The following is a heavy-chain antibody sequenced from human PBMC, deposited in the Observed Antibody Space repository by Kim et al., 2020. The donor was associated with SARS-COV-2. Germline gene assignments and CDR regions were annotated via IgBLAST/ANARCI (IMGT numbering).Heavy chain of an antibody. CDR2: ISGSGGST. V-gene: IGHV3-23*01. D-gene: IGHD3-22*01. Sequence: GGSLRLSCAASGFTFSSYAMSWVRQAPGKGLEWVSAISGSGGSTYYADSVKGRFTISRDNSKNTLYLQMNSLRAEDTAVYYCAKDSPITYDSSGYFSGRRQKFDYWGQGTLVTVSS. J-gene: IGHJ4*02. CDR3: AKDSPITYDSSGYFSGRRQKFDY. CDR1: GFTFSSYA.